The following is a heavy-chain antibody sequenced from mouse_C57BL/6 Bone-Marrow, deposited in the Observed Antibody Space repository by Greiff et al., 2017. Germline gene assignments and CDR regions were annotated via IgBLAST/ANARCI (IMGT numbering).Heavy chain of an antibody. J-gene: IGHJ2*01. CDR3: ARGGYYYGSSDY. Sequence: QVQLKESGAELARPGASVKLSCKASGYTFTSYGISWVKQRNGKGLEWIGEIYPRSGNTYYNEKFKGKATLTADKSSSTAYMELRSLTSEDSAVYVCARGGYYYGSSDYWGQGTTLTVSS. D-gene: IGHD1-1*01. CDR1: GYTFTSYG. CDR2: IYPRSGNT. V-gene: IGHV1-81*01.